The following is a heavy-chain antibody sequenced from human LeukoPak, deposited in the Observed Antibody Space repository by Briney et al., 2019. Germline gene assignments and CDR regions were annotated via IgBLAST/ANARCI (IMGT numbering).Heavy chain of an antibody. V-gene: IGHV4-39*07. CDR3: ARAEIGPPLWPSNFDY. J-gene: IGHJ4*02. D-gene: IGHD3-10*01. CDR2: IYYSGST. CDR1: GGSISSSSYY. Sequence: PSETLSLTCTVSGGSISSSSYYWGWIRQPPGKGLEWIGSIYYSGSTYYNPSLKSRVTISVDTSKNQFSLKLSSVTAADTAVYYCARAEIGPPLWPSNFDYWGQGTLVTVSS.